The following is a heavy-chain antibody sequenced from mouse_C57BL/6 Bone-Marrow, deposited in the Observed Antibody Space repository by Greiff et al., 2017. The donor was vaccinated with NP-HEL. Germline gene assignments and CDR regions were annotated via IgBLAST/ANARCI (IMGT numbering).Heavy chain of an antibody. V-gene: IGHV14-4*01. CDR3: TTNYYGSYYAMDY. CDR1: GFKIKDDY. D-gene: IGHD1-1*01. Sequence: VQLQQSGAELVRPGASVKLSCTASGFKIKDDYMHWVKQRPEQGLEWIGWIDPENGDTEYASKFQGKATITADTSSNTAYLQLSSLTSEDTAVYYCTTNYYGSYYAMDYWGQGTSVTVSS. CDR2: IDPENGDT. J-gene: IGHJ4*01.